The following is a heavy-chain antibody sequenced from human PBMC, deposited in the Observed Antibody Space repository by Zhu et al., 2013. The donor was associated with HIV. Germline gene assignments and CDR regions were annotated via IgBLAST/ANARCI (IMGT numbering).Heavy chain of an antibody. J-gene: IGHJ4*02. Sequence: VQLQESGPGLVKPSETLSLTCTVYGGSFSGYYWSWIRQPPGKGLEWIGEINHSGSTNYNPSLKSRVTISVDTSKNQFSLKLSSVTAADTAVYYCARAESDGTRDTYYYDSSGYGFDYWGQGTLVTVSS. CDR3: ARAESDGTRDTYYYDSSGYGFDY. CDR1: GGSFSGYY. CDR2: INHSGST. V-gene: IGHV4-34*01. D-gene: IGHD3-22*01.